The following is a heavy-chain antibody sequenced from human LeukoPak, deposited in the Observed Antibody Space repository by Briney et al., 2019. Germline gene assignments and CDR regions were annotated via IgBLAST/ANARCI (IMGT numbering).Heavy chain of an antibody. D-gene: IGHD3-10*01. CDR3: ARDIGSGSYY. CDR2: INPNSGDT. CDR1: GYTFTGYY. Sequence: ASVKVSCKASGYTFTGYYIQWVRQAPGQGLEWMGWINPNSGDTNYAQKFQGRVTMTRDTSINTAYMELSRLRSDDTAVYYCARDIGSGSYYWGQGTLVTVSS. J-gene: IGHJ4*02. V-gene: IGHV1-2*02.